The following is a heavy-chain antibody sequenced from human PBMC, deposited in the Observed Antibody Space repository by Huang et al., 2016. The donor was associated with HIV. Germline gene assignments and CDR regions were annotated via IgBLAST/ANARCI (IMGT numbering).Heavy chain of an antibody. CDR3: ARGPPMTTVTFFGY. D-gene: IGHD4-17*01. J-gene: IGHJ4*02. CDR2: INQDGSEK. CDR1: GFTFSSYW. V-gene: IGHV3-7*01. Sequence: EVQLVESGGGLVQPGGSLRLSCAASGFTFSSYWMSWVRQAPGKGLEGVANINQDGSEKYYVDSVKGRFTISRDNAKNSLYLQMNSLRAEDTAVYYCARGPPMTTVTFFGYWGQGTLVTVSS.